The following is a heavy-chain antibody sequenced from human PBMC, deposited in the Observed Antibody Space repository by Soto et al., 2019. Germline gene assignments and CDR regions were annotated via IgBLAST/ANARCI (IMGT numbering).Heavy chain of an antibody. CDR1: GFTFSSYS. D-gene: IGHD2-2*01. CDR3: ASYCSSTSCWGGGMDV. J-gene: IGHJ6*02. CDR2: ISSSSSYI. V-gene: IGHV3-21*01. Sequence: PGGSLRLSCAASGFTFSSYSMNWVRQAPGKGLEWVSSISSSSSYIYYADSVKGRFTISRDNAKNSLYLQMNSLRAEDTAVYYCASYCSSTSCWGGGMDVWGQGTTVTVSS.